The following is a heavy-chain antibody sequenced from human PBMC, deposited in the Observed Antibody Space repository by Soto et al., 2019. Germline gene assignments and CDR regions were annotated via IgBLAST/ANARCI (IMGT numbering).Heavy chain of an antibody. D-gene: IGHD2-8*01. V-gene: IGHV1-46*04. J-gene: IGHJ6*02. CDR3: AREGVQGGLDV. CDR1: GYTFSSYH. CDR2: ISPSGGRT. Sequence: ASVKVSCKASGYTFSSYHIHWVRQAPGQGPEWMGMISPSGGRTTYAQKLQSRLSMTRDTSTSTVYMELSSLRSEDTAVYFCAREGVQGGLDVWGQGTTVTVS.